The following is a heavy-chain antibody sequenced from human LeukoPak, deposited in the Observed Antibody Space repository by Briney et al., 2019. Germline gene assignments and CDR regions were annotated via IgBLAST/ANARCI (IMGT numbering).Heavy chain of an antibody. D-gene: IGHD3-22*01. CDR3: ARSRRLYYYDSSGYLGPAFDI. CDR2: IYTSGST. CDR1: GGSISSYY. V-gene: IGHV4-4*07. Sequence: SSETLSLTCTVSGGSISSYYWSWIWQPAGKGLEWIGRIYTSGSTNYNPSLKSRVTMSVDTSKNQFSLKLSSVTAADTAVYYCARSRRLYYYDSSGYLGPAFDIWGQGTMVTVSS. J-gene: IGHJ3*02.